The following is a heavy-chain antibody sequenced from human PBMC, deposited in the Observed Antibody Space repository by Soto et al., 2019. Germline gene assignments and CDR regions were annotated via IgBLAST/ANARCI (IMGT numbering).Heavy chain of an antibody. CDR3: AREVLGNYYYYGMDV. D-gene: IGHD1-26*01. J-gene: IGHJ6*02. Sequence: GASVKVSCKASGYTFTSYYMHWVRQAPGQGLEWMGIINPSGGSTSYAQKFQGRVTMTRDTSTSTVYMELSSLRSEDTAVYYCAREVLGNYYYYGMDVWGQGTTVTVSS. V-gene: IGHV1-46*03. CDR2: INPSGGST. CDR1: GYTFTSYY.